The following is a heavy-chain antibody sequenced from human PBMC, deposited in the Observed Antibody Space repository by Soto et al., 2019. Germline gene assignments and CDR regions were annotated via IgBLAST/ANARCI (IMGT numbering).Heavy chain of an antibody. Sequence: QAQLQESGPGLVEPSETLSLTCTVSRAFISTYYWSWIRQPPGKELEWIGYVHYSGTTSYNPSLKSRVTILVDTSRNQFSLKLTSVTAADTAVYYCARGPRTAAAYYFDYWGQGTLVTVSS. CDR3: ARGPRTAAAYYFDY. D-gene: IGHD6-13*01. CDR1: RAFISTYY. J-gene: IGHJ4*02. CDR2: VHYSGTT. V-gene: IGHV4-59*12.